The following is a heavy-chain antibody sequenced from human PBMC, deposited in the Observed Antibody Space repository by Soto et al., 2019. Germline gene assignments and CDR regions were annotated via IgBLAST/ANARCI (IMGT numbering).Heavy chain of an antibody. Sequence: ASVKVSCKASGYTFTGYYMHWVRHAPGQGLEWMGWINPNSGGTNYAQKFQGWVTMTRDTSISTAYMELSRLRSDDTAVYYCARGASGATSAFDIWGQGTMVTVSS. D-gene: IGHD2-15*01. CDR3: ARGASGATSAFDI. CDR1: GYTFTGYY. V-gene: IGHV1-2*04. CDR2: INPNSGGT. J-gene: IGHJ3*02.